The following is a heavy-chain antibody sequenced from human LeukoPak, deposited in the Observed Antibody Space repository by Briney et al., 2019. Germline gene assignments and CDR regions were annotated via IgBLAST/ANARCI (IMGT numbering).Heavy chain of an antibody. CDR1: GFTFSNAW. CDR3: TKNDAFDI. J-gene: IGHJ3*02. Sequence: PGGSLRLSCVASGFTFSNAWMNWIRQAPGKGLEWVGHMKTKSDGGPTDYAAPVKGRFTISRDDSKNTLYLQMNSLKTEDTAVYYCTKNDAFDIWGQGTMVTVSS. CDR2: MKTKSDGGPT. V-gene: IGHV3-15*01.